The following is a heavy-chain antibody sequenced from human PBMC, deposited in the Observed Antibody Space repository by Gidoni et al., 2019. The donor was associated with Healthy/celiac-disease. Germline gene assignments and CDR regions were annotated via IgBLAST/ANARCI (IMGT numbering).Heavy chain of an antibody. CDR2: ISSSISYI. J-gene: IGHJ3*02. V-gene: IGHV3-21*01. CDR3: ARDSDYYGSGSYYNGAFDI. Sequence: EVQLVESGGGLVKPGGSLRLSRAASAFTSSSSRLNWVRQAPGKGLEWVSSISSSISYIYYADSVKGRFTISRDNAKNSLYLQMNSLRAEDTAVYYCARDSDYYGSGSYYNGAFDIWGQGTMVTVSS. D-gene: IGHD3-10*01. CDR1: AFTSSSSR.